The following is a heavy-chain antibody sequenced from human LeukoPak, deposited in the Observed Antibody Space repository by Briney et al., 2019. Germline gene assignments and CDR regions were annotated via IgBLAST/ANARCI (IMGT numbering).Heavy chain of an antibody. V-gene: IGHV3-7*01. CDR1: GLTFRNYW. CDR3: VSWSGKYYVTSEIPANS. D-gene: IGHD3-10*02. CDR2: ISEDGSNK. J-gene: IGHJ4*02. Sequence: PGGSLRLSCAASGLTFRNYWMSLIRQAPGEGLEWAAHISEDGSNKYYVDSVKGRFTISRDNAKNSLYLQMNSLRVEDTAVYYCVSWSGKYYVTSEIPANSWGQGTLVTVSS.